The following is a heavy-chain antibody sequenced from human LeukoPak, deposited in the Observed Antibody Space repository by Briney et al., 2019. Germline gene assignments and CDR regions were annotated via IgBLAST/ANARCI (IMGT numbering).Heavy chain of an antibody. CDR1: GGSISSGDYY. J-gene: IGHJ5*02. D-gene: IGHD3-22*01. Sequence: SETLSLTCTLSGGSISSGDYYWSWIRQPPGKCLEWIGYMYYSGSTYYNPSLKIRVTISVDTSKNQFSLKLSSVTAADTAVYYCARPYYYDSRIDPWGQGTLVTVSS. CDR2: MYYSGST. CDR3: ARPYYYDSRIDP. V-gene: IGHV4-30-4*01.